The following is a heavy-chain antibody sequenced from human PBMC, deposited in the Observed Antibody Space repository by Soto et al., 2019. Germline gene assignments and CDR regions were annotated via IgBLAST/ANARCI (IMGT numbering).Heavy chain of an antibody. CDR1: GYTFTTYG. J-gene: IGHJ5*02. V-gene: IGHV1-18*04. CDR2: ISPYNGNT. CDR3: ARRDNGDDRFDP. D-gene: IGHD4-17*01. Sequence: ASVKVSCKTSGYTFTTYGLSWVRQAPGQGLEWMGWISPYNGNTNYAEKLQGRVTMTTDTSTSTVYMGLRSLRSDDTAVYYCARRDNGDDRFDPWGQGTLVTVSS.